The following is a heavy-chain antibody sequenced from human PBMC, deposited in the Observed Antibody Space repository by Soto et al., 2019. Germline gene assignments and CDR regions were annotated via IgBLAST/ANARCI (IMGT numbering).Heavy chain of an antibody. V-gene: IGHV1-18*01. J-gene: IGHJ4*02. D-gene: IGHD7-27*01. CDR1: GYTFTSYG. CDR2: ISAYNGNT. CDR3: ARDTGDGTFDF. Sequence: ASVKVSCKASGYTFTSYGISWVRQAPGQGLEWMGWISAYNGNTKSSQKFQDRVTISRDTSASTAYMELTSLRSDDTAVYYCARDTGDGTFDFWGQGTLVTVSS.